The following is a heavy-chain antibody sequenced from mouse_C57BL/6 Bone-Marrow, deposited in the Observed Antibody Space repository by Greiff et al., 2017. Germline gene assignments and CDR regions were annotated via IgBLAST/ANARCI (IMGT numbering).Heavy chain of an antibody. CDR1: GFSLSTFGMG. CDR3: ARIYYGYAWFAY. CDR2: IWWDADK. D-gene: IGHD2-2*01. Sequence: LKESGPGILQPSQTLSLTCSFSGFSLSTFGMGVGWIRPPSGKGLEWLAHIWWDADKYYNPALKSRLTISKDTSKNQVFRKIANVDTADTETYYGARIYYGYAWFAYWGQGTRVTVSA. V-gene: IGHV8-8*01. J-gene: IGHJ3*01.